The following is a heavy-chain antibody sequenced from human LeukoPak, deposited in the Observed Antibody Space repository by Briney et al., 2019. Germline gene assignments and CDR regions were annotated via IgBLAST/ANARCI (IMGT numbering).Heavy chain of an antibody. CDR3: ARRYCSGGSCYSDY. CDR2: INPNSGGT. V-gene: IGHV1-2*02. Sequence: SVKVSCKAAGYTFTGYYMYWVRQAPGQGLEWMGWINPNSGGTNYAQKFQGRVTITRDTSISTAYMELSRLRSDDTAVYYCARRYCSGGSCYSDYWGQGTLVTVSS. CDR1: GYTFTGYY. D-gene: IGHD2-15*01. J-gene: IGHJ4*02.